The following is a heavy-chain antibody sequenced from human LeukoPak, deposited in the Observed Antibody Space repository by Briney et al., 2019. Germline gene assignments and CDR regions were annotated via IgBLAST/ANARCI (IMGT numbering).Heavy chain of an antibody. V-gene: IGHV3-23*01. CDR3: AKDGGLWVSAHWGDS. Sequence: GGSLRLSCAASGFTFSSYTMSWVRQAPGKGLEWVSTITTSDGNTYYADSVKGRFTVSGDNSKNTLFLQMNSLRAEDTAVYYCAKDGGLWVSAHWGDSWGRGTLVTVSS. CDR1: GFTFSSYT. D-gene: IGHD7-27*01. CDR2: ITTSDGNT. J-gene: IGHJ4*02.